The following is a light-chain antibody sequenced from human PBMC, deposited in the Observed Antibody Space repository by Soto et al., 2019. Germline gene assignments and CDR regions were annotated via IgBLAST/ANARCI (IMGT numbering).Light chain of an antibody. Sequence: EITMTQSPAILSLSSGERASLSGSASQSISSSFLAGYQQKPGQAPRLLIYGASSRATGIPDRFSGTGSETDFTLTISRLEPEDFAVYYCQQYDNSPITFGQGTRLEIK. V-gene: IGKV3-20*01. CDR2: GAS. CDR1: QSISSSF. J-gene: IGKJ5*01. CDR3: QQYDNSPIT.